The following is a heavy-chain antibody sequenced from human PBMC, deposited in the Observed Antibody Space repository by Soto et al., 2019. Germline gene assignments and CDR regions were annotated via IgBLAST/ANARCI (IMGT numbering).Heavy chain of an antibody. CDR2: FDPEDGET. Sequence: ASVKVSCKVSGYTLTELSMHWVRQAPGKGLEWVGGFDPEDGETIYAQKFQGRVTMTEDTSTDTAYMELSSLRSEDTAVYYCATGYCSGGSCYSAFDIWGQGTMVTVSS. CDR3: ATGYCSGGSCYSAFDI. D-gene: IGHD2-15*01. J-gene: IGHJ3*02. CDR1: GYTLTELS. V-gene: IGHV1-24*01.